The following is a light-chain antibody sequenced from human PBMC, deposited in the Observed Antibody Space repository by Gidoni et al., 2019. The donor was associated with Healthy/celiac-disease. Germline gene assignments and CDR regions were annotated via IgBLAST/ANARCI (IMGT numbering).Light chain of an antibody. Sequence: DLQMTQSPSSVSASVGDRVTSTCRSRQGISSWLAWYQQQPGKAPKLLIYAASSLQSGVPSRFSGSGSGTDFTLTISSLQPEEFATYYCQQANSYPITFGQGTRLEIK. CDR2: AAS. V-gene: IGKV1-12*01. J-gene: IGKJ5*01. CDR1: QGISSW. CDR3: QQANSYPIT.